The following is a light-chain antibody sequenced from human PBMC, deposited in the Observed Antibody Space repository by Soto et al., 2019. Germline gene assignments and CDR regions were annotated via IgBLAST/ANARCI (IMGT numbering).Light chain of an antibody. CDR2: NTN. Sequence: QTVVTQEPSFSVSPGGTVTLTCGLSSGSVFTSYYPSWYQQTPGQAPRTLIYNTNTRSSGVPDRFSGSILGNKAALTITGAQADDESDYYCVLYVDTGILVFGGGTKLTVL. CDR1: SGSVFTSYY. J-gene: IGLJ2*01. CDR3: VLYVDTGILV. V-gene: IGLV8-61*01.